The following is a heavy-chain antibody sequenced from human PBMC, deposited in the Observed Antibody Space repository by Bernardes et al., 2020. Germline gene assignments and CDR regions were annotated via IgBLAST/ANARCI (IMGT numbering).Heavy chain of an antibody. J-gene: IGHJ6*04. D-gene: IGHD2-15*01. Sequence: GGSLRLSCAASGFTFSSYDMHWVRQATGKGLEWVSAIGTAGDTYYPGSVKGRFTISRENAKNSLYLQMNSLRAGDTAVYYCARGGSAPRWGMDVWGKGTTVTVSS. CDR2: IGTAGDT. CDR1: GFTFSSYD. V-gene: IGHV3-13*01. CDR3: ARGGSAPRWGMDV.